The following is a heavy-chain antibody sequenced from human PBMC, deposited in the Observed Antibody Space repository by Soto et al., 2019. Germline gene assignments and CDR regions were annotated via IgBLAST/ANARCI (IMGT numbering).Heavy chain of an antibody. CDR3: TTDRYYDFRLHAFDI. V-gene: IGHV1-18*01. CDR2: ISAYNGNT. Sequence: ASVKVSCKASGYTFTSYGISWVRQAPGQGLEWMGWISAYNGNTNYAQKLQGRVTMTTDTSTSTAYMELRSLRSDDTAVYYCTTDRYYDFRLHAFDIWGQGTMVTVSS. D-gene: IGHD3-3*01. J-gene: IGHJ3*02. CDR1: GYTFTSYG.